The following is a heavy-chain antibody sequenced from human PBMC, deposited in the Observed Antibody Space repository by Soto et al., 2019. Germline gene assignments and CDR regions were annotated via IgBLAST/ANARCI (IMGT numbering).Heavy chain of an antibody. CDR3: ARGLAAARHRTFDY. CDR2: IWYDGSNK. J-gene: IGHJ4*02. V-gene: IGHV3-33*01. D-gene: IGHD6-13*01. CDR1: GFTFSSYG. Sequence: PGGSLRLSCAASGFTFSSYGMHWVRQAPGKGLEWVAVIWYDGSNKYYADYVKGRFTISRDNSKNTLYLQMNSLRAEDKAVYYCARGLAAARHRTFDYWGQGTLVIVSS.